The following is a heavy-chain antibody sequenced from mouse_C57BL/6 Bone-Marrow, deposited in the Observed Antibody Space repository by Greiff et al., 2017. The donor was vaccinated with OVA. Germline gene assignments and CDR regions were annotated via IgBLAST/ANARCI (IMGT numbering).Heavy chain of an antibody. V-gene: IGHV5-6*01. Sequence: EVHLVESGGDLVKPGGSLKLSCAASGFTFSSYGMSWVRQTPDKRLEWVATISSGGSYTYYPDSVKGRFTISRDNAKNTLYLQMSSLKSEDTAMYYCARPPTVASMDYWGQGTSVTVSS. CDR3: ARPPTVASMDY. CDR1: GFTFSSYG. CDR2: ISSGGSYT. J-gene: IGHJ4*01. D-gene: IGHD1-1*01.